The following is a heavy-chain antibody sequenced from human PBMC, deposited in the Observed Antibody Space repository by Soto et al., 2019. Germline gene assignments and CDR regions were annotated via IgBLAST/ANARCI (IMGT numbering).Heavy chain of an antibody. D-gene: IGHD6-13*01. J-gene: IGHJ5*02. CDR2: INHSGST. V-gene: IGHV4-34*01. CDR3: ARGPLRQLTLQWFDP. CDR1: GGSFSGYY. Sequence: SETLSLTCAVYGGSFSGYYWSLIRQPPGKGLEWIGEINHSGSTNYNPSLKSRVTISVDTSKNQFSLKLSSVTAADTAVYYCARGPLRQLTLQWFDPWGQGTLVTVSS.